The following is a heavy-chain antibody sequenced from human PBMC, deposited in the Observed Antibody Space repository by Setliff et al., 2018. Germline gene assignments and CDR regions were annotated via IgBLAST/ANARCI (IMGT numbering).Heavy chain of an antibody. V-gene: IGHV1-18*01. J-gene: IGHJ4*02. CDR3: AREWRELLPGVEPVSLSIYHHYNSSSLHYFDC. CDR2: ISAYNGNT. Sequence: GASVKVSCEASGYTFTSYGISWVRQAPGQGLEWMGWISAYNGNTNYAQKLQVRVTMTTDTSTSTAYMELRSLRSDDTAVYYCAREWRELLPGVEPVSLSIYHHYNSSSLHYFDCWGQGTLVTVSS. CDR1: GYTFTSYG. D-gene: IGHD1-26*01.